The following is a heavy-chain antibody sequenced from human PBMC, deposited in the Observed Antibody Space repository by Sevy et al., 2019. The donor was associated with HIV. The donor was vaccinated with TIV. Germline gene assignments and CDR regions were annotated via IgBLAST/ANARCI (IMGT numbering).Heavy chain of an antibody. CDR1: GGTFSNYA. D-gene: IGHD3-22*01. J-gene: IGHJ6*02. Sequence: ASVKVSCKASGGTFSNYAISWVRQAPGHGLEWMGGFNPLFDTANSARKFQGRVTLTADGSTSTAYMELSSLRSEDTAVYYCASSYYESSGYSPLYYYGMDVWGQGTTVTVSS. V-gene: IGHV1-69*01. CDR3: ASSYYESSGYSPLYYYGMDV. CDR2: FNPLFDTA.